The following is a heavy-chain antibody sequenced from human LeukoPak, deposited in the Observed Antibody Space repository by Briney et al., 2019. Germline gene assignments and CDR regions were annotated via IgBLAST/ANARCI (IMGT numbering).Heavy chain of an antibody. Sequence: GGSLRLSCAASGFTFSSYWMSWVRQAPGKGLEWVSSISSSSSYIYYADSVKGRFTISRDNAKNSLFLQMNSLRAEDTAVYYCAELGITMIGGVWGKGTTVTISS. D-gene: IGHD3-10*02. CDR1: GFTFSSYW. CDR3: AELGITMIGGV. CDR2: ISSSSSYI. J-gene: IGHJ6*04. V-gene: IGHV3-21*01.